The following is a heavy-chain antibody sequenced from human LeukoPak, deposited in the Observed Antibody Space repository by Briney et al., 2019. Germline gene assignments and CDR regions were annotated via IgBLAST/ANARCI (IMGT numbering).Heavy chain of an antibody. V-gene: IGHV3-74*01. D-gene: IGHD3-10*01. CDR3: ARGTLWYYGSGTRLY. CDR2: INPDGSSI. Sequence: PGGYLRLSCAASGFTFSSYWMHWVRQAPGRGLVWVSRINPDGSSISYADSVQGRFTISRDNAKNTLYLQMNSLRAEDTAVYYCARGTLWYYGSGTRLYWGQGTLVTVSS. CDR1: GFTFSSYW. J-gene: IGHJ4*02.